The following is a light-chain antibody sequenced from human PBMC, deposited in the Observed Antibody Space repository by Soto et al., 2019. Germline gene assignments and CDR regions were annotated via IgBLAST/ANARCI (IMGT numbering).Light chain of an antibody. J-gene: IGKJ1*01. CDR2: DAS. Sequence: EFVLTQSPGTLSLSPGERATLSCRASQTVRNNYLAWYQQKPGQAPRLLIYDASSRATGIPDRFSGGGSGTDFTLTISRLEPEDFAVYYCQQYGTSPETFGQGTKVDTK. V-gene: IGKV3-20*01. CDR3: QQYGTSPET. CDR1: QTVRNNY.